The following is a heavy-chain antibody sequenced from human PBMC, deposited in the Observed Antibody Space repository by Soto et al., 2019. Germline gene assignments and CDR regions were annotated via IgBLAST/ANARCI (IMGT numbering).Heavy chain of an antibody. J-gene: IGHJ6*02. CDR2: IYYSGST. V-gene: IGHV4-39*01. Sequence: SETLSLTCTVSGGSISSSSYYWGWIRQPPGKGLEWIGSIYYSGSTYYNPSLKSRVTISVDTSKNQFSLKLSSVTAADTAVYYCPTNCAYYYYYGMVVWCPGTTVTVSS. D-gene: IGHD7-27*01. CDR1: GGSISSSSYY. CDR3: PTNCAYYYYYGMVV.